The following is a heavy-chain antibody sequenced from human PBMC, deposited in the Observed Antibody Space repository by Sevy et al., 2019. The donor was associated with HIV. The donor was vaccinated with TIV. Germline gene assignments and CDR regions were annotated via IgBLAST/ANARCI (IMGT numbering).Heavy chain of an antibody. CDR3: AKDELYYYDSSGYSRGRDDAFDI. Sequence: GGSLRLSCAASGFTFSSYAMSWVRQAPGKGLEWVSAISGSGGSTYYADSVKGRFTISRDNSKNTLYLQRNSLRAEDTAVYYCAKDELYYYDSSGYSRGRDDAFDIWGQGTMVTVSS. CDR1: GFTFSSYA. V-gene: IGHV3-23*01. D-gene: IGHD3-22*01. CDR2: ISGSGGST. J-gene: IGHJ3*02.